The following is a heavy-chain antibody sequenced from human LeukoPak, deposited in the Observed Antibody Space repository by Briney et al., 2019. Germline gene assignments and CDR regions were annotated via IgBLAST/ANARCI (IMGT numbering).Heavy chain of an antibody. V-gene: IGHV1-2*02. CDR3: AREVLAKNYGMDV. J-gene: IGHJ6*02. CDR1: GYTFTSYG. CDR2: INPNSGGT. D-gene: IGHD2-8*02. Sequence: ASVKVSCKAPGYTFTSYGISWVRQAPGQGLEWMGWINPNSGGTNYAQKFQGRVTMTRNTSISTAYMELSSLRSDDTAVYYCAREVLAKNYGMDVWGQGTTVTVSS.